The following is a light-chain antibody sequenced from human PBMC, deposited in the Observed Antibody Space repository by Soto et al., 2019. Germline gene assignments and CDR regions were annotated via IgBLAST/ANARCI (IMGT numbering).Light chain of an antibody. CDR1: QSVSSN. CDR3: QQYGSSSWT. J-gene: IGKJ3*01. V-gene: IGKV3-20*01. Sequence: EIVLTQSPATLTLSPGERATLSCRASQSVSSNLAWYQQKPGQAPRLLIYGASSRATGIPDRFSGSGSGTDFTLTISRLEPEDFAVYYCQQYGSSSWTFGPGTKVDIK. CDR2: GAS.